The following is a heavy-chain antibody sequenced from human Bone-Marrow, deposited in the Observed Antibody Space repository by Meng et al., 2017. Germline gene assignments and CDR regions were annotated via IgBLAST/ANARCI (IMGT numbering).Heavy chain of an antibody. CDR3: ARDFGWSSGGAD. V-gene: IGHV3-33*01. D-gene: IGHD6-19*01. CDR1: GFSFSRYC. CDR2: IWYDGSNK. Sequence: VECGGGVGHAVGCLRLACAASGFSFSRYCMHWVRQAPGKGLEWVAVIWYDGSNKYYADSVKGRFTISRDNSKNTLYLQMNSLRAEDTAVYYCARDFGWSSGGADWGQGTLVTVSS. J-gene: IGHJ4*02.